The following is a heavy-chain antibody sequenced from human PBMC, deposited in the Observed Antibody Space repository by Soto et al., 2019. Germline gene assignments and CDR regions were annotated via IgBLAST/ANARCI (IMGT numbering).Heavy chain of an antibody. D-gene: IGHD4-17*01. CDR1: GFTFSSYS. V-gene: IGHV3-21*01. Sequence: EVQLVESGGGLVKPGGSLRLSCAASGFTFSSYSMNWVRQAPGEGLEWVSSITTYSTSIYYADSVKGRFTISRDNAKNSLFLQMNSLRAEDTAVYYCARGYGDYIPDAFNIWGQVTMVTVSS. CDR3: ARGYGDYIPDAFNI. J-gene: IGHJ3*02. CDR2: ITTYSTSI.